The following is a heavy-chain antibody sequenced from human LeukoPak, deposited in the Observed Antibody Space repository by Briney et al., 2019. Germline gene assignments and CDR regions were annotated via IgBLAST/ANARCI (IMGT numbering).Heavy chain of an antibody. V-gene: IGHV3-23*01. Sequence: GGSLRLSCAAPGFTFSNYAMSWVRQAPGKGLEWVSAITGSGGATYYADSVKGRFTISRDNSKNTLYLQMNSLRAEDTAVYYCAKGGYSYGFGYWGQGTLVTVSS. J-gene: IGHJ4*02. CDR1: GFTFSNYA. D-gene: IGHD5-18*01. CDR3: AKGGYSYGFGY. CDR2: ITGSGGAT.